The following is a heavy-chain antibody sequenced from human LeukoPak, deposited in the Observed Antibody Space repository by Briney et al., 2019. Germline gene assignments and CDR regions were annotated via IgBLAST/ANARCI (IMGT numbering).Heavy chain of an antibody. CDR1: GYTFTSYD. V-gene: IGHV1-8*01. J-gene: IGHJ6*02. Sequence: GASVKVSCKASGYTFTSYDINWVRQATGQGLEWMGWMNPNSGNTGYAQKFQGRVTMTRNTSISTAYMELSSLRSEDTAVYCCARGYSYGYDYYYGMDVWGQGTTVTVSS. CDR2: MNPNSGNT. CDR3: ARGYSYGYDYYYGMDV. D-gene: IGHD5-18*01.